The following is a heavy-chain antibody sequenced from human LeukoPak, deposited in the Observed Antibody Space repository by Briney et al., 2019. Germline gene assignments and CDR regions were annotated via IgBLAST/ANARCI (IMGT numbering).Heavy chain of an antibody. Sequence: SVKVSCKASGGTFSSYAISWVRQAPGQGLGWMGRIIPILGTANYAQKFQGRVTITTDESTSTAYMELSSLRSEDTAVYYCAREIGSRGWYYFDYWGQGTLVTVSS. D-gene: IGHD6-19*01. J-gene: IGHJ4*02. CDR2: IIPILGTA. CDR3: AREIGSRGWYYFDY. V-gene: IGHV1-69*11. CDR1: GGTFSSYA.